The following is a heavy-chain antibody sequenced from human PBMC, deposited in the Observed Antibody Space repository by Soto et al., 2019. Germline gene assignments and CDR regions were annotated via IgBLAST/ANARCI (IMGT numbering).Heavy chain of an antibody. CDR2: IFSSGST. V-gene: IGHV4-4*07. J-gene: IGHJ4*02. CDR3: ARKGSYSAYNFAHGIQLWSFDF. Sequence: SETLSLTCTFSGGSISTFYWSLVRQPAGKGLEWIGRIFSSGSTSFNPSLESRVAMSVDTSKNHFSLNLSSVTAADMAVYYCARKGSYSAYNFAHGIQLWSFDFWGQGALVTVSS. CDR1: GGSISTFY. D-gene: IGHD5-12*01.